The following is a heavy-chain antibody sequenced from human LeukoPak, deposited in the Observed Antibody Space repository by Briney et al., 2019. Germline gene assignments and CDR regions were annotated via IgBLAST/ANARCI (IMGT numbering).Heavy chain of an antibody. J-gene: IGHJ3*02. Sequence: SQNLSLTCVISGDSVSNNAWNWVRQTPSGGLECLGRTYYNSKWYNEYAESVKSQISINPDTYKNQFSLQLNSVTPEDTAVYYCARGWARDGFNIWSQGTMVTVSS. D-gene: IGHD6-13*01. CDR2: TYYNSKWYN. V-gene: IGHV6-1*01. CDR1: GDSVSNNA. CDR3: ARGWARDGFNI.